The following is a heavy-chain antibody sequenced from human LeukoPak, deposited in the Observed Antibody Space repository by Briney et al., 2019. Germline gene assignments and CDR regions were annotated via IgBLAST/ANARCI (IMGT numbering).Heavy chain of an antibody. CDR3: ARYRETGGQTH. J-gene: IGHJ1*01. CDR1: GRPISSGNQL. Sequence: TSDTLSLTCTVCGRPISSGNQLWSWIREPPGKGLDWIGYIHDSGTNMYNPSLKSLVTLSIDTPKNLFSLKLSSVTAADTAVYYCARYRETGGQTHWGQGTLIIVSS. CDR2: IHDSGTN. V-gene: IGHV4-61*01. D-gene: IGHD7-27*01.